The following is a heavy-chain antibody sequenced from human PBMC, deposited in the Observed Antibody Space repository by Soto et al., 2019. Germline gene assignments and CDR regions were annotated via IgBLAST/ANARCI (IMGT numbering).Heavy chain of an antibody. Sequence: VASVKVSCKASGYTFTSYYMHWVRQAPGQGLEWMGIINPSGGSTSYAQKFQGRVTMTRDTSTSTVYMELSSLRSEDTAVYYCARALTIVVVPAAIRNYYYYGMGVWGQGTTVTVSS. D-gene: IGHD2-2*02. CDR2: INPSGGST. V-gene: IGHV1-46*01. CDR1: GYTFTSYY. CDR3: ARALTIVVVPAAIRNYYYYGMGV. J-gene: IGHJ6*02.